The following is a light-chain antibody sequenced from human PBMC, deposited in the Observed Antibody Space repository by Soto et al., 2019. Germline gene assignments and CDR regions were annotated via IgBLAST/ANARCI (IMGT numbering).Light chain of an antibody. J-gene: IGKJ2*01. CDR2: KAS. CDR3: QQYNDSFPYT. V-gene: IGKV1-5*03. Sequence: DIQLTQSPSTLSASLGDRVTITCRASQSISTWLAWYQQKPGTAPKLLIYKASTLESGVPSRFSGSRSGTEFTLTVSSLQPDDFATYYCQQYNDSFPYTFGQGTKLEIK. CDR1: QSISTW.